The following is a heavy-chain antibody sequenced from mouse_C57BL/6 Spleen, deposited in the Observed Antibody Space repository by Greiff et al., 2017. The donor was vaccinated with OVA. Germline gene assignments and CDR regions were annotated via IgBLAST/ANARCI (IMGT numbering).Heavy chain of an antibody. CDR3: ARNYDGSRFAY. CDR1: GYTFTDYY. V-gene: IGHV1-19*01. CDR2: INPYNGGT. D-gene: IGHD2-3*01. J-gene: IGHJ3*01. Sequence: VQLQQSGPVLVKPGASVKMSCKASGYTFTDYYMNWVKQSHGKSLEWIGVINPYNGGTSYNQKFKGKATLTVDKSSSTAYMELNSLTSEDSAVYYCARNYDGSRFAYRGQGTLVTVSA.